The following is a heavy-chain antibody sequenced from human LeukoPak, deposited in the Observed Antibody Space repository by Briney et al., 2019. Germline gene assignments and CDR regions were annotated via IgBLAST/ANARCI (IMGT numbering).Heavy chain of an antibody. CDR2: ISYDGHNK. CDR3: ARDLASRDYFDY. CDR1: GFTFRNYA. V-gene: IGHV3-30*01. D-gene: IGHD3-10*01. J-gene: IGHJ4*02. Sequence: PGGSLRLSCAASGFTFRNYAMHWVRQGPGKGLEWVAVISYDGHNKYYADSVKGRFTISRDNSKNTLSLEMNGLRADDTAVYYCARDLASRDYFDYWGQGTLVTVSS.